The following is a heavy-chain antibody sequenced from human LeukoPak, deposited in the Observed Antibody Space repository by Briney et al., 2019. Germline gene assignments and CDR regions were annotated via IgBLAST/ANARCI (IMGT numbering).Heavy chain of an antibody. CDR3: AREQLLWFGELFRGNWFDP. CDR1: GYTFTSYY. Sequence: ASVKVSCKASGYTFTSYYMHWVRQAPGQGLEWMGIINPSGGSTTYAQKFQGRVTMTRDTSTSTVYMELSSLRSEDTAVYYCAREQLLWFGELFRGNWFDPWGQGTLVTVSS. J-gene: IGHJ5*02. V-gene: IGHV1-46*01. D-gene: IGHD3-10*01. CDR2: INPSGGST.